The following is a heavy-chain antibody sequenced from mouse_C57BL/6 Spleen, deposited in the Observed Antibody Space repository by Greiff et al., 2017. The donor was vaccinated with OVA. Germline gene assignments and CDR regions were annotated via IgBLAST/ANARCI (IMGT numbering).Heavy chain of an antibody. J-gene: IGHJ1*03. CDR3: AREGYYGSSYFDV. CDR2: ISYSGST. Sequence: EVQRVESGPGMVKPSQSLSLTCTVTGYSITSGYDWHWIRHFPGNKLEWMGYISYSGSTNYNPSLKSRISITHDTSKNHFFLKLNSVTTEDTATYYCAREGYYGSSYFDVWGTGTTVTVSS. V-gene: IGHV3-1*01. D-gene: IGHD1-1*01. CDR1: GYSITSGYD.